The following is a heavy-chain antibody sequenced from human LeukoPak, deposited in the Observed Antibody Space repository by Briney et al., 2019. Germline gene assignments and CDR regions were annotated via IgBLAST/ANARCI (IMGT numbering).Heavy chain of an antibody. J-gene: IGHJ4*02. V-gene: IGHV3-11*06. CDR2: ISSSSSYT. CDR3: ARDPEPAAGLPDY. D-gene: IGHD6-13*01. Sequence: GGSLRLSCAASGFSFSSYAMSWIRQAPGKGLEWVSYISSSSSYTNYADSVKGRFTISRDNAKNSLYLQMNSLRAEDTAVYYCARDPEPAAGLPDYWGQGTLVTVSS. CDR1: GFSFSSYA.